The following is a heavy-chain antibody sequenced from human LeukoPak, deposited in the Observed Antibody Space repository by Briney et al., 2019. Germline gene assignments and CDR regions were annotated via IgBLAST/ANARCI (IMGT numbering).Heavy chain of an antibody. J-gene: IGHJ4*02. CDR2: ISSSSSYI. Sequence: GGSLRLSCAASAFTFSSYSMNWVRQAPGKGLEWVSSISSSSSYIYYADSVKGRFTISRDNAKNSLYLQMNSLRAEDTAVYYCAREPTVTPGDYWGQGTLVTVSS. V-gene: IGHV3-21*04. CDR1: AFTFSSYS. D-gene: IGHD4-17*01. CDR3: AREPTVTPGDY.